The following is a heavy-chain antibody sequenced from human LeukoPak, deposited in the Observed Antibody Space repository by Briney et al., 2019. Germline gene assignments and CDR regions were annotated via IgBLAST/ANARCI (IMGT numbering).Heavy chain of an antibody. Sequence: GGSLRLSCAASGFTFSSYAMSWVRQAPGKGLEWVSGISGSGDNTYYADSVKGRFTISRDNSKNTLYVQVNSLGTEDTAAYYCAKGSYYDSSGSFYFDYWGQGTLDTVSS. CDR3: AKGSYYDSSGSFYFDY. J-gene: IGHJ4*02. D-gene: IGHD3-22*01. CDR1: GFTFSSYA. CDR2: ISGSGDNT. V-gene: IGHV3-23*01.